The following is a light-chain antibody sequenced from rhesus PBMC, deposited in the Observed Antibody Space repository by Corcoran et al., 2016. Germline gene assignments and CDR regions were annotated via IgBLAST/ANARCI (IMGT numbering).Light chain of an antibody. CDR3: QQYSSRPYS. Sequence: DIQMTQSPSSLSASVGDTVTITCRASQGISSWLDWYQQKPGKAPKLLFYKAFRLQSGVPSRFSGSGSGTDFTLTISSLQSEDFATYYCQQYSSRPYSFGQGTKVEIK. CDR2: KAF. CDR1: QGISSW. J-gene: IGKJ2*01. V-gene: IGKV1-22*01.